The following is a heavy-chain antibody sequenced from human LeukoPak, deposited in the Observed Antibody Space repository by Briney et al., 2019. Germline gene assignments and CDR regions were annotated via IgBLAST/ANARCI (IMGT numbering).Heavy chain of an antibody. Sequence: SETLSLTCTVSGGSISSYYWSWIRQPPGKGLEWIGYVYYSGSTNYNPSLKSRVTISVDTSKNQFSLKLNSVTAADTAAYYCARDREGGDYWGQGTLVTVSS. J-gene: IGHJ4*02. D-gene: IGHD3-16*01. V-gene: IGHV4-59*01. CDR3: ARDREGGDY. CDR2: VYYSGST. CDR1: GGSISSYY.